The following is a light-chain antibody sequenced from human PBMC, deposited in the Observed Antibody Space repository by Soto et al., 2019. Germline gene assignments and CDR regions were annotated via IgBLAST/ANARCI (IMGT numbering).Light chain of an antibody. Sequence: SLAAVSASKRDRGTITCRASQSISSYLNWYQQKPGKAPKLLIYAASSCQSGGPSRCSGSGCGSAFTLTITSLQAEDCIRYYSKQCDFMPNTFGEG. CDR2: AAS. CDR1: QSISSY. CDR3: KQCDFMPNT. J-gene: IGKJ5*01. V-gene: IGKV1-39*01.